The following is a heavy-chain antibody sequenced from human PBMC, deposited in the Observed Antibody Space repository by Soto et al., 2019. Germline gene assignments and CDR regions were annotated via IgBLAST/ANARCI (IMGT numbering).Heavy chain of an antibody. Sequence: GGSLRLSCIDSGVSFSTYVMDWVRQAPGKGLEWVARILYDGSKEFYADSVKGRFIISRENTKHTLFLQMDSLSGEDTAVYYCVKGLALMAANCGQGSPVRGSS. D-gene: IGHD2-21*01. CDR2: ILYDGSKE. CDR3: VKGLALMAAN. J-gene: IGHJ4*02. V-gene: IGHV3-30*18. CDR1: GVSFSTYV.